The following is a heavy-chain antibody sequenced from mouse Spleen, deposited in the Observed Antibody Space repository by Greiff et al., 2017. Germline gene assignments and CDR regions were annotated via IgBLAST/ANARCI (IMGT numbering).Heavy chain of an antibody. D-gene: IGHD6-5*01. Sequence: EVKLVESGGGLVQPGGSLSLSCEASGFTFTDYYMIWVRQPPGKALEWLGFSRDRGNGYTTDYSASVKGRFTISRDNSQSFLYLQMNALRDEDSATYYCARSYHAMDYWGQGILVTVSS. CDR2: SRDRGNGYTT. CDR1: GFTFTDYY. CDR3: ARSYHAMDY. J-gene: IGHJ4*01. V-gene: IGHV7-3*01.